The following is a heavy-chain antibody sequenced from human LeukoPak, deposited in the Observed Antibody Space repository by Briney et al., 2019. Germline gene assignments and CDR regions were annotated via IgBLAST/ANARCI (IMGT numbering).Heavy chain of an antibody. J-gene: IGHJ4*02. CDR2: ISANSGDT. CDR3: ARDRWFAFDY. V-gene: IGHV1-18*01. CDR1: GYTFTING. Sequence: ASVKHSCKASGYTFTINGISWVRQAPGRGLEWMGWISANSGDTIYAAKFHGRVTLTRDTSTGTAYMELNSLTYDDTAVYYCARDRWFAFDYWGQGTLVTASS. D-gene: IGHD3-10*01.